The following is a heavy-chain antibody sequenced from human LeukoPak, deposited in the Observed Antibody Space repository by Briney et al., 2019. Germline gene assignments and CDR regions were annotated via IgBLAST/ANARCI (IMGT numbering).Heavy chain of an antibody. CDR3: AKDNVAAAGRYFDY. CDR2: IWYDGSNK. Sequence: PGGSLRLSCAASGFTFSSYGMNWVRQAPGKGLEWVAVIWYDGSNKYFADSVKGRFTISRDNSKNTLYLQMHSLRAEDTAVYYCAKDNVAAAGRYFDYWGQGTLVTVSS. J-gene: IGHJ4*02. V-gene: IGHV3-30*02. CDR1: GFTFSSYG. D-gene: IGHD6-13*01.